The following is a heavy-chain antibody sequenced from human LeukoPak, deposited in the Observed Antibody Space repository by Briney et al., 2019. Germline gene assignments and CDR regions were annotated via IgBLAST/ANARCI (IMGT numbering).Heavy chain of an antibody. CDR3: ASVTTVPYKNDY. Sequence: PSETLSLTCTVSGGSISSYYWSWVRQPPGKGLEWIGYMYYSGSTNYSPSLKSRVTISGDTSRKQFSLKLNSVTAADTAVYYCASVTTVPYKNDYWGQGTLVTVSP. D-gene: IGHD4-17*01. CDR1: GGSISSYY. CDR2: MYYSGST. V-gene: IGHV4-59*01. J-gene: IGHJ4*02.